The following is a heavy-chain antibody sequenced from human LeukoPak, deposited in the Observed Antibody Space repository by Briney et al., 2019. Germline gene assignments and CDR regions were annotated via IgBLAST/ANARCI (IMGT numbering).Heavy chain of an antibody. CDR2: ISKDGRKN. CDR3: ARDLLNYGSAYYDVGIFDS. V-gene: IGHV3-30*01. J-gene: IGHJ4*02. D-gene: IGHD3-10*01. CDR1: GFSFSTSG. Sequence: PRRSLRLSCAPSGFSFSTSGVHWVPQAPGKGLERMAVISKDGRKNHYADSVKGRFTISRDNSKSTLFLQMNSLRPEDTAIYYCARDLLNYGSAYYDVGIFDSWGQGTLVTVSS.